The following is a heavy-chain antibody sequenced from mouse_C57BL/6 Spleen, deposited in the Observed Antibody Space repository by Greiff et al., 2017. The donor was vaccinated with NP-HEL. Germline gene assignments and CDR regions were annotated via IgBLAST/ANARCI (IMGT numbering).Heavy chain of an antibody. Sequence: QVQLKQPGAELVKPGASVKMSCKASGYTFTSYWITWVKQRPGQGLEWIGDIYPGSGSTNYNEKFKSKATLTVDTSSSTAYMQLSSLTSEDSAVYYCARDIYYYGSSQYAMDYWGQGTSVTVSS. V-gene: IGHV1-55*01. J-gene: IGHJ4*01. D-gene: IGHD1-1*01. CDR2: IYPGSGST. CDR3: ARDIYYYGSSQYAMDY. CDR1: GYTFTSYW.